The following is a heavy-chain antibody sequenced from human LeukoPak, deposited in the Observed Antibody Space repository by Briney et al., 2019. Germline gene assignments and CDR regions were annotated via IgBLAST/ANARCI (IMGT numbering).Heavy chain of an antibody. CDR3: AKSRYDSSGSPRWAFDY. CDR1: GFTFSSYG. Sequence: GGSLRLSCAASGFTFSSYGMHWVRQAPGKGLEWVAFIRYDGSNKYYADSVKGRFTISRDNSKNTLYLQMNSLRAEDTAVYYCAKSRYDSSGSPRWAFDYWGQGTLVTVSS. CDR2: IRYDGSNK. V-gene: IGHV3-30*02. D-gene: IGHD3-22*01. J-gene: IGHJ4*02.